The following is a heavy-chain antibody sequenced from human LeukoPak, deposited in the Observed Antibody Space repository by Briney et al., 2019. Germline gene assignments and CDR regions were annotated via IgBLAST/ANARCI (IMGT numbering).Heavy chain of an antibody. CDR1: GFTFSSYA. D-gene: IGHD3-10*01. J-gene: IGHJ4*02. Sequence: PGGSLRLSCAASGFTFSSYAISWVRQAPGKGLEWVSAISGSGGSTYYADSVKGRFTISRDNSKNTLYLQMNSLRAEDTAVYYCAKGVKVPAARTYYYGSGSYYNKRPFDYWGQGTLVTVSS. CDR3: AKGVKVPAARTYYYGSGSYYNKRPFDY. CDR2: ISGSGGST. V-gene: IGHV3-23*01.